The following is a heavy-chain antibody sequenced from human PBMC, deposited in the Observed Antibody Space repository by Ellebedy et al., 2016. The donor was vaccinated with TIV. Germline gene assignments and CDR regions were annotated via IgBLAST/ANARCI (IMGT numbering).Heavy chain of an antibody. D-gene: IGHD2-21*02. CDR2: INPTGESP. Sequence: AASVKVSCKASGYTFSTYYVDWVRQAPGQALEWMGIINPTGESPDYAPKFQVRGIMTRDTSMSTVYMELSSLKSEDTAVFYSATSVTPLTYFEPWGQGTLVTVSS. CDR1: GYTFSTYY. V-gene: IGHV1-46*01. CDR3: ATSVTPLTYFEP. J-gene: IGHJ4*02.